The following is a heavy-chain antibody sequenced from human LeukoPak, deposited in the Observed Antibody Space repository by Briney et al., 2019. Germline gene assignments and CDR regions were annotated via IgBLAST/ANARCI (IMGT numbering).Heavy chain of an antibody. D-gene: IGHD5-12*01. CDR2: ISSSHSDI. CDR1: GFTFSSYT. J-gene: IGHJ4*02. V-gene: IGHV3-21*01. Sequence: GGSLRLSCAASGFTFSSYTMNWVRHAPGKGLEWVSSISSSHSDIYYAVSVKGRFTISRDNTMTSLFLQMNRLRAEDTAVYYCAPALSLYDYIYFDYWGQGTLVTVSS. CDR3: APALSLYDYIYFDY.